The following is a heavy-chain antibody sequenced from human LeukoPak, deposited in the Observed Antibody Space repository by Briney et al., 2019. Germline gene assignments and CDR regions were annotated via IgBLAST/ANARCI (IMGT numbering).Heavy chain of an antibody. J-gene: IGHJ4*02. Sequence: PSETLSLTCSVSGGSINSNDYYWGWIRQPPGKGLEWIGTMFYNGATKSNPSLSSRVTMSIDTSKNQFSLKLRSVTAADTAVYYCTREARFALPVVGSGDYWGQGTLVTVSS. CDR3: TREARFALPVVGSGDY. CDR2: MFYNGAT. D-gene: IGHD6-19*01. V-gene: IGHV4-39*07. CDR1: GGSINSNDYY.